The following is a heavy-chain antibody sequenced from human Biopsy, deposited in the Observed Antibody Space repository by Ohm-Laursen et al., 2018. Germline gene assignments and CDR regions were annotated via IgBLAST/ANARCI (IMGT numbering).Heavy chain of an antibody. D-gene: IGHD2-2*01. Sequence: SDTLSLTCTVSGGSLSSYYWSWIRQPPGKGLEWIGDVYYSGTTNYNPSLKSRLTISVDTSKNQFSLNLNSVTAADTAVYFCARDVKRYCSGTSCYSGYFGMDVWGQGTTVTVS. CDR1: GGSLSSYY. CDR2: VYYSGTT. CDR3: ARDVKRYCSGTSCYSGYFGMDV. V-gene: IGHV4-59*01. J-gene: IGHJ6*02.